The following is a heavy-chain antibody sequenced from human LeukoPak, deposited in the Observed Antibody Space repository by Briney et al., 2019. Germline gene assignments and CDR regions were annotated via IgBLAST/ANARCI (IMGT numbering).Heavy chain of an antibody. CDR3: ASPYYYDSSGYTPYYYYYYMDV. CDR1: GGTLSSYA. J-gene: IGHJ6*03. D-gene: IGHD3-22*01. CDR2: IIPIFGTT. V-gene: IGHV1-69*05. Sequence: VASVKVSCKASGGTLSSYAISWVRQAPGQRLGWMGGIIPIFGTTNHGLKVQGRVTITTDESTGTAYMELSSLRSEDAAVYYCASPYYYDSSGYTPYYYYYYMDVWGKGTTVTVSS.